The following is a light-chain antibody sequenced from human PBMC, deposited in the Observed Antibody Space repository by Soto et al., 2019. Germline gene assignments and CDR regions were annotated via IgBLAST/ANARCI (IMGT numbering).Light chain of an antibody. J-gene: IGKJ5*01. CDR3: QQANSFPS. Sequence: IQLTQSPSSLSASVGDRVTITCRASQDVSNWLAWYQQKPGKAPKLLISGASSLQSGVPSRFSGSGSGTDFSLTISSLQPEDFATYFCQQANSFPSFGQGTRLEIK. CDR2: GAS. V-gene: IGKV1-12*02. CDR1: QDVSNW.